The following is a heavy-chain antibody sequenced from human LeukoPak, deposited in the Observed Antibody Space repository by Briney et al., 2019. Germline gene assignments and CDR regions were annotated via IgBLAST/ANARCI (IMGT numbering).Heavy chain of an antibody. CDR2: IYYSGST. Sequence: PSETLSLTCTVSGGSISSGGYYWSWIRQHPGKGLKWIGYIYYSGSTYYNPSLKSRVTISVDTSKNQFSLKLSSVTAADTAVYYCARHYYDSSGYYPLDYWGQGTLVTVSS. CDR1: GGSISSGGYY. J-gene: IGHJ4*02. D-gene: IGHD3-22*01. CDR3: ARHYYDSSGYYPLDY. V-gene: IGHV4-31*03.